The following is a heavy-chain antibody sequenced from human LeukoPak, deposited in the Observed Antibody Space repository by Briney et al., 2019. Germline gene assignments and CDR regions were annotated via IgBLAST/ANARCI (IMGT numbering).Heavy chain of an antibody. D-gene: IGHD3-22*01. CDR1: GGSASSGSYY. CDR2: IYYSGST. CDR3: ARDARDSYYYDSSGYYRTRDYGMDV. J-gene: IGHJ6*02. Sequence: SETLSLTCTVSGGSASSGSYYWSWIRQPPGKGLEWIGYIYYSGSTNYNPSLKSRVTISVDTSKNQFSLKLSSVTAADTAVYYCARDARDSYYYDSSGYYRTRDYGMDVWGQGTTVTVSS. V-gene: IGHV4-61*01.